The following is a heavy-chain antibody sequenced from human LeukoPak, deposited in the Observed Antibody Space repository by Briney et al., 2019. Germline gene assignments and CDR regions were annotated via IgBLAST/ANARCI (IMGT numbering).Heavy chain of an antibody. CDR1: GGSFSGSY. V-gene: IGHV4-34*01. D-gene: IGHD2-2*01. J-gene: IGHJ3*02. CDR2: INHYGST. CDR3: ARPRYCSSTTCTGPLDI. Sequence: SETLSLTCAVYGGSFSGSYWTWIRQTPGKGLEWIGEINHYGSTNYNPSLKSRVTISVDTSKNQFSLKLSSVTAADTAVYFCARPRYCSSTTCTGPLDIWGQGTVVTVSS.